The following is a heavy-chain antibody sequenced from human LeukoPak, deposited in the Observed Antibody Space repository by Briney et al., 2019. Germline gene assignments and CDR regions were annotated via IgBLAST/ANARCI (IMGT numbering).Heavy chain of an antibody. V-gene: IGHV7-4-1*02. CDR1: GHIFTSYV. J-gene: IGHJ4*02. CDR2: INTNTGNP. CDR3: ARGDYETHGYQTR. Sequence: GASAKVSCKASGHIFTSYVLHWVRQAPGQGLEWMGWINTNTGNPTYAQGFTGRFVFSLDTSVSTAYLQISSLKADDTAMYYCARGDYETHGYQTRWGQGTLVTVSS. D-gene: IGHD3-22*01.